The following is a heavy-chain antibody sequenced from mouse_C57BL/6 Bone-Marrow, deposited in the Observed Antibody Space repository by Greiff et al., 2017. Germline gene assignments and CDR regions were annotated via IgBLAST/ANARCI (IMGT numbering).Heavy chain of an antibody. J-gene: IGHJ2*01. CDR1: GYAFSSSW. D-gene: IGHD2-12*01. Sequence: VQLQQSGPELVKPGASVKMSCKASGYAFSSSWMNWVKQRPGKGLEWIGRIYPGDGDTNYNGKFKGKATLTADKSSSTAYMQLSSLTSEDSAVCFCGSYYSDFDYWGQGTTLTVSS. CDR2: IYPGDGDT. V-gene: IGHV1-82*01. CDR3: GSYYSDFDY.